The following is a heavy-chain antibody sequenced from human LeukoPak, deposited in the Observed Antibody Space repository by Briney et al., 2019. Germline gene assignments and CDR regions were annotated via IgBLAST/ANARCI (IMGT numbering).Heavy chain of an antibody. D-gene: IGHD5-18*01. CDR2: ISGSGGST. CDR3: AITWDTAMAGY. Sequence: GGSLRLSCAASGFTFSSYAMSWVRQAPGKGLEWVSAISGSGGSTYHADSVKGRFTISRDNSKNTLYLQMNSLRAEDTAVYYCAITWDTAMAGYWGQGTLVTVSS. V-gene: IGHV3-23*01. CDR1: GFTFSSYA. J-gene: IGHJ4*02.